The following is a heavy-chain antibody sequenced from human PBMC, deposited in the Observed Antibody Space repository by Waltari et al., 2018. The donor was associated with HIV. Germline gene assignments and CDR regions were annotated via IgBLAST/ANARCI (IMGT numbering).Heavy chain of an antibody. CDR1: GGSISSSNYN. Sequence: QLQLQESGPGLVKPSETLSLTCTVSGGSISSSNYNWGWIRQPPGKGLGGIGSVYYCGSTYYNPSLKGRVTISVDTSKNQFSLNLTSVTAADTAVYYCARLLAAGGTVFDYWGQGTLVTVSS. CDR3: ARLLAAGGTVFDY. D-gene: IGHD6-13*01. J-gene: IGHJ4*02. CDR2: VYYCGST. V-gene: IGHV4-39*07.